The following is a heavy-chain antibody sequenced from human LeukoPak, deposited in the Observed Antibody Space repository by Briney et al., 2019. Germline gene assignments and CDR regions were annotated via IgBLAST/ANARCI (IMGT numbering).Heavy chain of an antibody. Sequence: SETLSLTCTVSGGSISGYYWSWIRQPPGQGLEWIEYIDSNGYTNYNPSLKSLATISVDTTKNQFSLKVTSVTAADTAMYYCTKREGPMSGSYDYFDPWGQGTLVTVS. J-gene: IGHJ5*02. CDR3: TKREGPMSGSYDYFDP. V-gene: IGHV4-4*09. CDR2: IDSNGYT. CDR1: GGSISGYY. D-gene: IGHD1-26*01.